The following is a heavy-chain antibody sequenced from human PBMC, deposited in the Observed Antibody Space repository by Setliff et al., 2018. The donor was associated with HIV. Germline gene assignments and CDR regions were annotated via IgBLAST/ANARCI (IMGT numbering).Heavy chain of an antibody. D-gene: IGHD2-15*01. V-gene: IGHV1-2*02. J-gene: IGHJ6*03. CDR3: AREDVVVVAATYYYMDV. Sequence: ASVKVSCKASGYTFTGYYMHWVRQAPGQGLEWMGWINPNSGGTNYAQKFQGGVTMTRDTSISTAYMELSRLRSDDSAVYYCAREDVVVVAATYYYMDVWGKGTPVTVSS. CDR2: INPNSGGT. CDR1: GYTFTGYY.